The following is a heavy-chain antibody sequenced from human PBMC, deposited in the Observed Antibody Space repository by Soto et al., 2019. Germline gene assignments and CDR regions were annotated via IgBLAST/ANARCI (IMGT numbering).Heavy chain of an antibody. CDR3: AKALTSGITMIVVVTSGIDY. CDR2: ISGSGGST. Sequence: PGGSLRLSCAASGFTFSSYAISWVRQAPGKGLEWVSAISGSGGSTYYADSVKGRFTISRDNSKNTLYLQMNSLRAEDTAVYYCAKALTSGITMIVVVTSGIDYWGQGTLVTVSS. CDR1: GFTFSSYA. D-gene: IGHD3-22*01. V-gene: IGHV3-23*01. J-gene: IGHJ4*02.